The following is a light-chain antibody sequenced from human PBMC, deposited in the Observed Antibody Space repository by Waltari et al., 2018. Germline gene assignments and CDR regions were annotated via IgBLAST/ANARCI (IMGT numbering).Light chain of an antibody. Sequence: DIQMTQSPSSLSASLGDTVTITCQASQGIVNSLNWYQQKPGKAPKLLIYRASSLQSGIPSRFSGSGSGTDFSLTISSLQPEDFATYYCQQGYSYPYSFGQGTKVEIK. V-gene: IGKV1-NL1*01. J-gene: IGKJ2*03. CDR1: QGIVNS. CDR2: RAS. CDR3: QQGYSYPYS.